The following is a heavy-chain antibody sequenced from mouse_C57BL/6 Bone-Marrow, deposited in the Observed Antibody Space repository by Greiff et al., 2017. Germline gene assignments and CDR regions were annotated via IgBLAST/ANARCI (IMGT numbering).Heavy chain of an antibody. CDR1: GFTFSSYG. CDR3: ARQGYEYCDY. J-gene: IGHJ2*01. D-gene: IGHD2-2*01. V-gene: IGHV5-6*01. CDR2: ISSGGSYT. Sequence: EVMLVESGGDLVKPGGSLKLSCAASGFTFSSYGMSWVRQTPDKRLEWVATISSGGSYTYYPDSVKGRFTISRDNAKNTLYLQMSSLKSEDTAVYYCARQGYEYCDYWGQGTTLTVSS.